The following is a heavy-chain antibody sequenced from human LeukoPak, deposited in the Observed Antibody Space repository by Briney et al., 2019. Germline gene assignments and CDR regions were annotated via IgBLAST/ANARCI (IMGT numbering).Heavy chain of an antibody. Sequence: PGGSVRLSCAASGFTVSSNYMSWVRQAPGKGLEWVSVIYSGGSTYYADSVKGRFTISRDNSKNTLYLQMNSLRAEDTAVYYCARGGSYGTAGPKFDYWGQGTLVTVSS. CDR2: IYSGGST. D-gene: IGHD2-8*02. CDR1: GFTVSSNY. V-gene: IGHV3-53*01. J-gene: IGHJ4*02. CDR3: ARGGSYGTAGPKFDY.